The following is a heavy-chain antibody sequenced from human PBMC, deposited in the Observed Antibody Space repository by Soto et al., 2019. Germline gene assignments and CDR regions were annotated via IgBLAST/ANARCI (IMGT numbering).Heavy chain of an antibody. V-gene: IGHV4-39*01. CDR3: VRQAPRGTLRYSDY. CDR2: IYYSGNT. Sequence: SETLSLTCTVAGGSINSSNHCWAWIRQPPGKGLEWIGSIYYSGNTYYNPSLKSRVTISVDTSKNRFSLRLTSVTAADTAVYYCVRQAPRGTLRYSDYWGQGTLVTVSS. D-gene: IGHD3-9*01. J-gene: IGHJ4*02. CDR1: GGSINSSNHC.